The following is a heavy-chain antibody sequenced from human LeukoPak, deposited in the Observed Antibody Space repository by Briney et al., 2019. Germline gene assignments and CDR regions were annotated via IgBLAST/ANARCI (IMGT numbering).Heavy chain of an antibody. CDR1: GFTLSSYS. D-gene: IGHD1-26*01. V-gene: IGHV3-48*04. Sequence: GGSLRLSCVASGFTLSSYSMTWVRQAPGKGLEWVSYITSSSTTIYYADSVKGRFTISRDNAKNSLYLQMNSLRVEDTAVYYCARVMYSPEKTPEDYWGQGTLVTVSS. CDR3: ARVMYSPEKTPEDY. CDR2: ITSSSTTI. J-gene: IGHJ4*02.